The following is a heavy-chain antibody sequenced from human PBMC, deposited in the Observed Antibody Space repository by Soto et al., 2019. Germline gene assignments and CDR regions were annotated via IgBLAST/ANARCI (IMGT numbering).Heavy chain of an antibody. J-gene: IGHJ3*02. CDR2: IIPIFGTA. CDR3: ASVYFSSGGAFDI. V-gene: IGHV1-69*13. CDR1: GGTFSSYA. D-gene: IGHD3-3*01. Sequence: GASVKVSCKASGGTFSSYAISWVRQAPGQGLEWMGGIIPIFGTANYAKKFQGRVTITADESTSTAYMELSSLRSEDTAVYYCASVYFSSGGAFDIWGQGTMVTVSS.